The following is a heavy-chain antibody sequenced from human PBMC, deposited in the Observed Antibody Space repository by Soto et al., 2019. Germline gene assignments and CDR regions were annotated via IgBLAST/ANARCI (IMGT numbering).Heavy chain of an antibody. Sequence: GGSLRLSCAASVFIFSSYAMVWVRQTPGRGLQWVSLISNNGADRHYGDSVKGRLTIARDNSMNMLYLQMNSLRTEDTAIYFCAKTHPLTGTFDYWGQGTLVTVS. D-gene: IGHD3-9*01. V-gene: IGHV3-23*01. CDR3: AKTHPLTGTFDY. J-gene: IGHJ4*02. CDR1: VFIFSSYA. CDR2: ISNNGADR.